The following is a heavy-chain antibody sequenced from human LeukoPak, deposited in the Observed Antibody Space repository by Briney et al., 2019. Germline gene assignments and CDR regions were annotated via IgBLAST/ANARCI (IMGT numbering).Heavy chain of an antibody. V-gene: IGHV4-38-2*02. D-gene: IGHD1/OR15-1a*01. Sequence: SETLSLTCTVSDYSIRSDYYWGWIRQPPGKGLEWIGSINHSGSTYYNPSLKSRVTISVDTSKNQFSLKLSSVTAADTAVYYCASFTEHRWFDPWGQGTLVTVSS. CDR3: ASFTEHRWFDP. J-gene: IGHJ5*02. CDR1: DYSIRSDYY. CDR2: INHSGST.